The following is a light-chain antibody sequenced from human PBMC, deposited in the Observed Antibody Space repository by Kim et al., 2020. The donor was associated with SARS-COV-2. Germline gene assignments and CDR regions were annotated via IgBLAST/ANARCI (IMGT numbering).Light chain of an antibody. CDR1: QSVISNY. CDR3: QQYGSSPYT. V-gene: IGKV3-20*01. Sequence: LSPGERATLSCRASQSVISNYLAWYQQKPGQAPRLLIYGASSRAVGIPDRFSGSGSGTDFTLSISRLEPEDFAVYYCQQYGSSPYTFGQGTKLEIK. J-gene: IGKJ2*01. CDR2: GAS.